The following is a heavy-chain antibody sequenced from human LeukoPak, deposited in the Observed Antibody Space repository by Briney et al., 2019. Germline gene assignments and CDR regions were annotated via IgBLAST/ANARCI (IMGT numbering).Heavy chain of an antibody. D-gene: IGHD3-22*01. V-gene: IGHV1-69*01. CDR1: GGTVRRFT. CDR3: AREWGLESSGYYYAY. J-gene: IGHJ4*02. Sequence: ASVKVSCKASGGTVRRFTISWVRQAPGQGFEWMGGITPIFGTANFAQKFQGRVSITADESTSTAFMELSSLRSEDTAVYYCAREWGLESSGYYYAYWGQGTLVTVSS. CDR2: ITPIFGTA.